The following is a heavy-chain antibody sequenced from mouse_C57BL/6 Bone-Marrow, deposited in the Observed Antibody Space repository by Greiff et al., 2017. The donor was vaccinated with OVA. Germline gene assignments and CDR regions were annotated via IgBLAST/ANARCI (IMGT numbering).Heavy chain of an antibody. CDR1: GYSITSGYY. D-gene: IGHD1-1*01. Sequence: DVQLQESGPGLVKPSQSLSLTCSVTGYSITSGYYWNWIRQFPGNKLEWMGYISYDGSNNYNPSLKNRISITRDTSKNQFFLKLNSVTTEDTATYYCARVGYYGSSYRYFDVWGTGTTVTVSS. J-gene: IGHJ1*03. V-gene: IGHV3-6*01. CDR3: ARVGYYGSSYRYFDV. CDR2: ISYDGSN.